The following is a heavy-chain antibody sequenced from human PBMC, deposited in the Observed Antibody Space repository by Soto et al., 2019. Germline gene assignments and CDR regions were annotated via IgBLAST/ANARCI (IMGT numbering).Heavy chain of an antibody. CDR1: GGTFSSYA. CDR3: ARGAAAVMWYYYYYGMDV. Sequence: GASVKVSCKASGGTFSSYAISWVRQAPGQGLEWMGGIIPIFGTANYAQKFQGRVTITADESTSTAYMELSSLRSEDTAVYYCARGAAAVMWYYYYYGMDVWGQGXTVTVYS. V-gene: IGHV1-69*13. D-gene: IGHD6-13*01. J-gene: IGHJ6*02. CDR2: IIPIFGTA.